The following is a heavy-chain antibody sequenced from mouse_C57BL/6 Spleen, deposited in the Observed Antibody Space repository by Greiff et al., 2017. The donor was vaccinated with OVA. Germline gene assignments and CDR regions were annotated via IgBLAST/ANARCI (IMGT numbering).Heavy chain of an antibody. CDR3: ARHGNYARDY. CDR2: ISSGGSYT. J-gene: IGHJ4*01. V-gene: IGHV5-6*01. CDR1: GFTFSSYG. Sequence: EVKVVESGGDLVKPGGSLKLSCAASGFTFSSYGMSWVRQTPDKRLEWVATISSGGSYTYYPDSVKGRFTISRDNAKNTLYLQMSSLKSEDTAMYYCARHGNYARDYWGQGTSVTVSS.